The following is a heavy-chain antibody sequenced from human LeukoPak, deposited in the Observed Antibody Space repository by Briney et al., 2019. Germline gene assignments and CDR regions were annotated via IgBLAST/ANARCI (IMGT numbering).Heavy chain of an antibody. Sequence: PSETLSLTCTVSGGSNSSGGYYWRWIRQHPGKGLEWIGYIYYSGSTYYNPSLKSRVTISVDTSKNQFSLKLSSVTATDTAVYYCARGPDFWTEQIDYWGQGTLVTVSS. CDR3: ARGPDFWTEQIDY. V-gene: IGHV4-31*03. CDR1: GGSNSSGGYY. J-gene: IGHJ4*02. CDR2: IYYSGST. D-gene: IGHD3-3*01.